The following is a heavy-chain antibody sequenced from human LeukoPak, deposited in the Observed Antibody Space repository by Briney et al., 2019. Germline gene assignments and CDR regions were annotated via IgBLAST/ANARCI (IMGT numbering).Heavy chain of an antibody. V-gene: IGHV4-34*01. CDR2: INHSGST. Sequence: SETLSLTCAVYGGSFSGYYWSWIRQPPGKGLEWIGEINHSGSTNYNPSLESRVTISVDTSKNQFSLKLSSVTAADTAVYYCARAPPQYRDYVWGSYPTMNWFDPWGQGTLVTVSS. D-gene: IGHD3-16*02. CDR3: ARAPPQYRDYVWGSYPTMNWFDP. CDR1: GGSFSGYY. J-gene: IGHJ5*02.